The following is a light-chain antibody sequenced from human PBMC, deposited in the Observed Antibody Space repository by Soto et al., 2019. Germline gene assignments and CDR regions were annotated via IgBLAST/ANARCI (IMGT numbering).Light chain of an antibody. CDR3: QHYSNSLWT. CDR2: GIS. CDR1: QSISSTS. Sequence: EIVLTQSPGTLSLSPGERATLSCRASQSISSTSLAWYQQKPGQAPRLLIYGISSRATGIPDRFSGSGSGTDFTLTINRLEPEDFAVYFCQHYSNSLWTFGQGTRWIS. J-gene: IGKJ1*01. V-gene: IGKV3-20*01.